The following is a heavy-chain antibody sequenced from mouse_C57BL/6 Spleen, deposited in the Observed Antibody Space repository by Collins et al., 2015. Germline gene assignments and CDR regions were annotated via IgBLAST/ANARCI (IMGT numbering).Heavy chain of an antibody. J-gene: IGHJ2*01. V-gene: IGHV1-54*01. D-gene: IGHD2-3*01. CDR3: ARYDGNSYYFDY. CDR1: GYAFTNYL. Sequence: QVQLQQSGAELVRPGTSVKVSCKASGYAFTNYLIEWVKQRPGQGLEWIGVINPGSGGTNYNEKFKGKATLTADKSSSTAYMQLSSLTSDDSAVYFCARYDGNSYYFDYWGQGTTLTVSS. CDR2: INPGSGGT.